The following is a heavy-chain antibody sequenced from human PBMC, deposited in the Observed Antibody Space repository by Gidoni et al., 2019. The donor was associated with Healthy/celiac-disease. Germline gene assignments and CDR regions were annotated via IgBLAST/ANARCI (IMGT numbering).Heavy chain of an antibody. CDR3: ARARVYYYDSSGYPPDY. V-gene: IGHV4-34*01. J-gene: IGHJ4*02. CDR2: INHSGST. D-gene: IGHD3-22*01. Sequence: QVQLQQWGAGLLKPSATLSLTCAVYGGSFSGYYWSWIRQPPGKGLEWIGEINHSGSTNYNPSLKSRVTISVDTSKNQFSLKLSSVTAADTAVYYCARARVYYYDSSGYPPDYWGQGTLVTVSS. CDR1: GGSFSGYY.